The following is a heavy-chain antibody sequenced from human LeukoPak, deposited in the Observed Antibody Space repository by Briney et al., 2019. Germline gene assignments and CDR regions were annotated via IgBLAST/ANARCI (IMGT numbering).Heavy chain of an antibody. D-gene: IGHD4-17*01. J-gene: IGHJ4*02. CDR2: IYTSGGT. CDR1: GGSISSYY. V-gene: IGHV4-4*07. CDR3: ARHSPDYGDSYPDY. Sequence: SETLSLTCSVSGGSISSYYWSWIRLAAGKGLEWIGRIYTSGGTNYNPSLKSRVTISVDTSKNQFSLKLSSVTAADTAVYYCARHSPDYGDSYPDYWGQGTLVTVSS.